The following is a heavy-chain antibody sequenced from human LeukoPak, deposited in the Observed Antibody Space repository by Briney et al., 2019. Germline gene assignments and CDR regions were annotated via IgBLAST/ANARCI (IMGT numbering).Heavy chain of an antibody. CDR3: ARGRSGSYLYYYYYMDV. D-gene: IGHD1-26*01. CDR2: VNPNSGNT. CDR1: GYTFTSYD. V-gene: IGHV1-8*03. J-gene: IGHJ6*03. Sequence: ASVKVSCKASGYTFTSYDINWVRQATGQGLEWMGWVNPNSGNTGYAQKFQGRVTITRNTSISTAYMELSSLRSEDTAVYYCARGRSGSYLYYYYYMDVWGKGTTVTVSS.